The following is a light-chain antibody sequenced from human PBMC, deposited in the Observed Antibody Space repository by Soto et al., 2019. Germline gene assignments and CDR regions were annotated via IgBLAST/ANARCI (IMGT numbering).Light chain of an antibody. J-gene: IGLJ2*01. Sequence: QSVLTQPPSTSGTPGQRVTISCSGSSSNIGSNTVNWYQQLPGTAPKLLIYSNSQRPSGVPDRFFGSKSGTSASLAISGLQSEDEADYYCAAWDDSLNGPVFGGGTKVTVL. CDR2: SNS. CDR3: AAWDDSLNGPV. V-gene: IGLV1-44*01. CDR1: SSNIGSNT.